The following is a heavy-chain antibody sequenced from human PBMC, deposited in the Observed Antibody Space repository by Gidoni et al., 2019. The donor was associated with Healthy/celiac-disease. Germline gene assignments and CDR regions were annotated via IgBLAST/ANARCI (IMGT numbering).Heavy chain of an antibody. CDR2: INSDGSST. D-gene: IGHD4-17*01. Sequence: EVQLVESGGGLVQPGGSLRLSCAASGFTFSSDWMHWVRQAPGTGLVWVSRINSDGSSTSYADSVKGRFTISRDNAKNTLYLQMNSLRAEDTAVYYCARTVDGDYFDYWGQGTLVTVSS. J-gene: IGHJ4*02. CDR1: GFTFSSDW. V-gene: IGHV3-74*01. CDR3: ARTVDGDYFDY.